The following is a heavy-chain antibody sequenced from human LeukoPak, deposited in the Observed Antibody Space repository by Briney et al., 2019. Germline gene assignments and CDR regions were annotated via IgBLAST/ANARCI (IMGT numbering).Heavy chain of an antibody. D-gene: IGHD2-2*01. J-gene: IGHJ4*02. Sequence: GGSLRLSCAASGFTFDDYGMSWVRQAPGKGLEWVSGINWNGGSTGYADSVKGRFTISRDNAKNSLYLQMNSLRAEDTALYYCARDRFLVSGVVVSFDYWGQGTLVTVSS. V-gene: IGHV3-20*04. CDR2: INWNGGST. CDR1: GFTFDDYG. CDR3: ARDRFLVSGVVVSFDY.